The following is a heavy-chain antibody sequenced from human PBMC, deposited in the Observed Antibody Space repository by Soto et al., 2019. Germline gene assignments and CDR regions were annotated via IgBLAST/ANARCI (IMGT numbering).Heavy chain of an antibody. CDR3: ARIGY. CDR1: GFTFSSYS. D-gene: IGHD3-16*01. Sequence: GGSLRLSCAASGFTFSSYSMNWVRQAPGKGLEWVSSISSSSSYIYYAESVKGRFTISRDNAKNSLYLQMNSLRAEDTAVYYCARIGYWGQGTLVTVSS. J-gene: IGHJ4*02. V-gene: IGHV3-21*01. CDR2: ISSSSSYI.